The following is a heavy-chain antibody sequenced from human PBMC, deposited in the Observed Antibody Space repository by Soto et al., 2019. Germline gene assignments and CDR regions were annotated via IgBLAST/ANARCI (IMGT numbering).Heavy chain of an antibody. Sequence: QITLKESGPTLVKPTQTLTLTCTFSGFSLSTSGVGVGWVRQPPGKALEWLVFIYWDDDKRYSPPLRSRLTITKDTSKNQVVLTMTNVDPVDTATYFCAHRRIGVSQWNYGDFDYWGQGTLVTVSS. CDR1: GFSLSTSGVG. CDR2: IYWDDDK. D-gene: IGHD6-19*01. CDR3: AHRRIGVSQWNYGDFDY. V-gene: IGHV2-5*02. J-gene: IGHJ4*02.